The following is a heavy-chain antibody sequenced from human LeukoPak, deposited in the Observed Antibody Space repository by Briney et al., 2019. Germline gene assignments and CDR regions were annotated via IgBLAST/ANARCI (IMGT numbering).Heavy chain of an antibody. Sequence: GGSLRLSCAASGFTFSTYWMHWVRQAPGKGLVWVSRVNGDGSSTSYADSVKGRFTISRDNAKNTLYLQMNSLRAEDTAVYYCATLRGSYRSWGQGNPVPLSS. CDR1: GFTFSTYW. D-gene: IGHD1-26*01. CDR3: ATLRGSYRS. CDR2: VNGDGSST. V-gene: IGHV3-74*01. J-gene: IGHJ1*01.